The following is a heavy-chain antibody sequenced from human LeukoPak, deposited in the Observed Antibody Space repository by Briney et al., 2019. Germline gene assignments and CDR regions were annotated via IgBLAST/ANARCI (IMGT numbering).Heavy chain of an antibody. V-gene: IGHV1-8*01. CDR2: MNPNSGNT. Sequence: ASVTVSCKASGYTFTSYDINWVRQATGQGLEWMGWMNPNSGNTGYAQKFQGRVTMTRNTSISTAYMELSSLRSEDTAVYYCARGRAARRSVGFDYWGQGTLVTVS. D-gene: IGHD6-6*01. CDR1: GYTFTSYD. J-gene: IGHJ4*02. CDR3: ARGRAARRSVGFDY.